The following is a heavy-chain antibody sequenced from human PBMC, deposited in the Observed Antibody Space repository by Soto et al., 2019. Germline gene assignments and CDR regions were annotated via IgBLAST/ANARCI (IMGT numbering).Heavy chain of an antibody. D-gene: IGHD3-22*01. CDR1: EFTFSKYW. Sequence: GGSLRLSCVASEFTFSKYWMHWVRQAPGKGLVWVSRINMDGTKTAYADSVKGRFTVSRDNANNTLYLQMNSLGVEDTAVYYCASDYYYDSRSSSVNWFDTWGQGALFTVSS. CDR3: ASDYYYDSRSSSVNWFDT. CDR2: INMDGTKT. J-gene: IGHJ5*02. V-gene: IGHV3-74*01.